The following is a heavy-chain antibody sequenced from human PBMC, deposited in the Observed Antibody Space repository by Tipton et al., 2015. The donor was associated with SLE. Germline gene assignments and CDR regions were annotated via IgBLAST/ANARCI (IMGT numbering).Heavy chain of an antibody. D-gene: IGHD3-3*01. Sequence: TLSLTCAVYGGSFSGYYWSWIRQPPGKRLEWIGEINHSGTTNYNPSLKSRVTISVDTSKNQFSLKLSSVTAADTAVYYCASGDFWRGYSLPYRGQGTLVTVS. J-gene: IGHJ4*02. CDR1: GGSFSGYY. CDR2: INHSGTT. V-gene: IGHV4-34*01. CDR3: ASGDFWRGYSLPY.